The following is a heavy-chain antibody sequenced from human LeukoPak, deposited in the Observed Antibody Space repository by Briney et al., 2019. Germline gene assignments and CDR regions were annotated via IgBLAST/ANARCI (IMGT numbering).Heavy chain of an antibody. CDR3: ARHSDYYYYYMDV. Sequence: SETLSLTCTVSGGSISGSTYYWGWIRQPPGKGLEWIGSIYYSGSTYYNPSLKSRVTISVDTSKNQFSLKLSSVIAADTAVYYCARHSDYYYYYMDVWGKGTTVTVSS. V-gene: IGHV4-39*01. CDR1: GGSISGSTYY. J-gene: IGHJ6*03. CDR2: IYYSGST.